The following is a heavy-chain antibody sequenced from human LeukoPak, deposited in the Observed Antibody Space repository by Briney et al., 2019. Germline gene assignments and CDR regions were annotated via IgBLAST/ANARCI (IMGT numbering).Heavy chain of an antibody. CDR3: ARENFGRDGYNFRWLRGAFDI. D-gene: IGHD5-24*01. CDR2: ISSSSSNI. V-gene: IGHV3-21*05. CDR1: GFTFSTYT. J-gene: IGHJ3*02. Sequence: PGGSLRLSCAASGFTFSTYTMNRVRQAPGKGLEWVSYISSSSSNIFYADPVKGRFTISRDNAKNSLYLQMNSLRAEDTAVYYCARENFGRDGYNFRWLRGAFDIWGQGTMVTVSS.